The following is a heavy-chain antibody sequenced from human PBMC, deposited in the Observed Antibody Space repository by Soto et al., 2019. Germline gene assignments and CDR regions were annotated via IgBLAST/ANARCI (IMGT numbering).Heavy chain of an antibody. V-gene: IGHV4-39*01. J-gene: IGHJ4*02. Sequence: QLQLQESGPGLVKPSETLSLTCIVSGGSISSNNYYWGWIRQPPGKGLEWIGTIFYGGSPYYNPSLKSRVTISEDTSTNQFSLKRNSVTAADTAVYYCASWRGYRGYDYGFDYWGQGTLVTVSS. CDR1: GGSISSNNYY. D-gene: IGHD5-12*01. CDR2: IFYGGSP. CDR3: ASWRGYRGYDYGFDY.